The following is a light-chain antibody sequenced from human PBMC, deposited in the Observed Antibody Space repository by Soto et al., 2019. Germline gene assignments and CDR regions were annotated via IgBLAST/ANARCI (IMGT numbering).Light chain of an antibody. CDR1: QDIRNF. V-gene: IGKV1-27*01. CDR3: QKYSSVPV. CDR2: AAS. J-gene: IGKJ3*01. Sequence: DIQMTQSPTYLSASVGDRVTITCRASQDIRNFVAWYQQKPGKAPKLLIYAASTLQSGVPPRFSGSGSGTDFTLTVHTLPPEAVATCSCQKYSSVPVFGPGTKVEIK.